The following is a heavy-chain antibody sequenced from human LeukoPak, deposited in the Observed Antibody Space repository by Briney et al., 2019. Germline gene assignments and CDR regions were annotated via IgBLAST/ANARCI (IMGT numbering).Heavy chain of an antibody. CDR3: ARDLGCSSTSCYNYWFDP. J-gene: IGHJ5*02. Sequence: ASVKVSCKASGYTFTGYYMHWVRQAPGQGLEGMGWINPNSGGTNYAQKFQGRVTMTRDTPISTAYMELSRLRADDTAVYYCARDLGCSSTSCYNYWFDPWGQGTLVTVPS. D-gene: IGHD2-2*02. CDR1: GYTFTGYY. CDR2: INPNSGGT. V-gene: IGHV1-2*02.